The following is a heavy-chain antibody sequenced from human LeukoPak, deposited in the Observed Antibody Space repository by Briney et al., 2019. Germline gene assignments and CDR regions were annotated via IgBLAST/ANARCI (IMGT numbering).Heavy chain of an antibody. V-gene: IGHV1-18*01. J-gene: IGHJ5*02. CDR2: ISAYNGNT. D-gene: IGHD5-18*01. Sequence: ASVKVSCKASGYTFTSYGISWVRQAPGQGLEWMGWISAYNGNTNYAQKLQGRVTMTTDTSTSTAYMELRSLRSDDTTVYYCALSFVGYSYPNWFDPWGQGTLVTVSS. CDR3: ALSFVGYSYPNWFDP. CDR1: GYTFTSYG.